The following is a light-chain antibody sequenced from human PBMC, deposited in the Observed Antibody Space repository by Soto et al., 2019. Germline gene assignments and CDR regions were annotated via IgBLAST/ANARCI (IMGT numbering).Light chain of an antibody. V-gene: IGLV2-14*01. Sequence: QSALTQPASVSGSPGQSITIPCTGTSSDVGGYNYVSWYQQHPGKAPKLMIYDVSNRPSGVSNRFSCSKSGNTASLTISGLKAQDEAAYYCRSYTSSSTRVFGPGTKLTVL. J-gene: IGLJ1*01. CDR1: SSDVGGYNY. CDR2: DVS. CDR3: RSYTSSSTRV.